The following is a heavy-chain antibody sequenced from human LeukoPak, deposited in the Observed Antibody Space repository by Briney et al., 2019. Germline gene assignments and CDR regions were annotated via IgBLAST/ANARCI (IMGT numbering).Heavy chain of an antibody. D-gene: IGHD3-10*01. CDR1: GFTFSNYA. CDR3: ATSSGVTMVRGGSLGNYYYYMDV. J-gene: IGHJ6*03. CDR2: ISSNGGST. V-gene: IGHV3-64*01. Sequence: GSLRLSCAASGFTFSNYAMHWVRQAPGKGLEYVSAISSNGGSTYYANSVKGRFTISRDNSKNTLYLQMGSLRAEDMAVYYCATSSGVTMVRGGSLGNYYYYMDVWGKGTTVTVSS.